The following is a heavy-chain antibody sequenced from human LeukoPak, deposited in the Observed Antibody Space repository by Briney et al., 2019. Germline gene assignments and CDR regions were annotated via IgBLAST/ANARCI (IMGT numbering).Heavy chain of an antibody. V-gene: IGHV3-21*01. Sequence: GSLRLSCAASGFTFSSYGMNWVRQAPGKGLEWVSSISSSSSYIYYADSVKGRFTISRDNAKNSLYLQMNSLRAEDTAVYYCARGVVGAHEATLDYWGQGTLVTVSS. CDR1: GFTFSSYG. CDR3: ARGVVGAHEATLDY. D-gene: IGHD1-26*01. J-gene: IGHJ4*02. CDR2: ISSSSSYI.